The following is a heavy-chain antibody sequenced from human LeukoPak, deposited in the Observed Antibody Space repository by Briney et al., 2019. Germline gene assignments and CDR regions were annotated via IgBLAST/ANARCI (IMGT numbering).Heavy chain of an antibody. CDR2: IIHSGNA. CDR3: GRAGFGTAYNRFYYYMDV. Sequence: PSETLSLTCAVSNYPITSDYYWVWIRQPPGEGLEWIGKIIHSGNAHYNPSLKSRVTMSVDTSRSQFSVNLNSVTAADTAVYYCGRAGFGTAYNRFYYYMDVWGKGTTVTVSS. J-gene: IGHJ6*03. D-gene: IGHD3-16*01. V-gene: IGHV4-38-2*01. CDR1: NYPITSDYY.